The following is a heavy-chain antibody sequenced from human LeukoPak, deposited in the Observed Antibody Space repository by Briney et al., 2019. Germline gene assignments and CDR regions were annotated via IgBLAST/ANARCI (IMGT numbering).Heavy chain of an antibody. J-gene: IGHJ6*03. Sequence: GASVKVSCKASGYTFTSYDISWVRQAPGQGLEWMGWISAYNGNTNYAQKLQGRVTMTTDTSTSTAYMELRSLRSDDTAVYYCARDQGNLNSYYSYMDVWGKGTPVTVSS. CDR2: ISAYNGNT. CDR3: ARDQGNLNSYYSYMDV. V-gene: IGHV1-18*01. D-gene: IGHD4-23*01. CDR1: GYTFTSYD.